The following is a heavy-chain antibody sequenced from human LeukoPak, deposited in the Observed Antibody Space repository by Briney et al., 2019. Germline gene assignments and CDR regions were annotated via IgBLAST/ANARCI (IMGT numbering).Heavy chain of an antibody. CDR2: ISGGSSTI. CDR3: ARLYGDYAY. Sequence: GGSLRLSCAASGFAFSTYSMNWVRQAPGKGLEWVSYISGGSSTIYYADSVKGRFTISRDNAKNSLYLQMNSLRAEDTAVYYCARLYGDYAYWGQGTLVTVSS. V-gene: IGHV3-48*01. J-gene: IGHJ4*02. CDR1: GFAFSTYS. D-gene: IGHD4-17*01.